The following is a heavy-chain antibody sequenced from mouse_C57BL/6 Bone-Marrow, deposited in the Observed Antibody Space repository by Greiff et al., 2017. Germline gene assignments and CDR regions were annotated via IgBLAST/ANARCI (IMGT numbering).Heavy chain of an antibody. Sequence: QVQLQQPGAELVKPGASVKLSCKASGYTFTSYWMHWVKQRPGQGLEWIGMIHPNSGSTNYNEKFKSKATLTVDKSSSTAYMQLISLTSEYSAVYYFSRALLYDCYYVGFAYWGQGTLVTVSA. CDR3: SRALLYDCYYVGFAY. J-gene: IGHJ3*01. V-gene: IGHV1-64*01. D-gene: IGHD2-3*01. CDR1: GYTFTSYW. CDR2: IHPNSGST.